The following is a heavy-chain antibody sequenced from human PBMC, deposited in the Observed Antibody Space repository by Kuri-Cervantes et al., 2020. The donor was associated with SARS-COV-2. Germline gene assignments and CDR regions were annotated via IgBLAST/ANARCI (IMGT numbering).Heavy chain of an antibody. CDR1: GGSLSGSY. J-gene: IGHJ5*02. V-gene: IGHV4-34*01. Sequence: SQTLSLTCSIPGGSLSGSYWSWIRQSPGKRLEWIGEVKHNGGANYNPSPRSRVTISVDPSKAQFSLNLMYVTAADTAVYYCARLGGYTPGYNWFDPWGQGTQVTVSS. D-gene: IGHD5-18*01. CDR2: VKHNGGA. CDR3: ARLGGYTPGYNWFDP.